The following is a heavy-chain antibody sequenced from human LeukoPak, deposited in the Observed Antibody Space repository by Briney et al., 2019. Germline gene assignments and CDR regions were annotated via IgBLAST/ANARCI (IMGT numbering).Heavy chain of an antibody. Sequence: PGGSLRLSCAASGFTFSSYWMHWVRQAPGKGLGWVSRINSDGSSTSYADSVKGRFTISRDNAKNTLYLQMNSLRAEDTAVYYCARLVDDYLDAFDIWGQGTMVTVSS. CDR1: GFTFSSYW. D-gene: IGHD5-24*01. J-gene: IGHJ3*02. CDR2: INSDGSST. V-gene: IGHV3-74*01. CDR3: ARLVDDYLDAFDI.